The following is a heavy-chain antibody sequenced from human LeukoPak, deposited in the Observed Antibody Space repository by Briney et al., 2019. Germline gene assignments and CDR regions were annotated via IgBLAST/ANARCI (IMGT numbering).Heavy chain of an antibody. J-gene: IGHJ3*01. CDR1: GGSFSGYY. Sequence: SETLSLTCAVFGGSFSGYYWSWIRQPPGKGLEWIGYIYDSGSTNYNPSLKSRVTISAVTSKNQFSLKLSSVTAADTAVYYCARGKVYGSGWFDTFDVWGQGTMVIVSS. V-gene: IGHV4-59*01. CDR3: ARGKVYGSGWFDTFDV. D-gene: IGHD6-13*01. CDR2: IYDSGST.